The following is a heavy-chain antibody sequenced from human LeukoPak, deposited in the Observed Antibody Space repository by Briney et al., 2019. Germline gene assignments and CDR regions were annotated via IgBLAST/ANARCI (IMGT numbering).Heavy chain of an antibody. Sequence: GRSLRLSCAASGFTFSSYAMHWVRQAPGKGLEWVAVISYDGSNKYYADPVKGRFTISRDNSKNTLYLQMNSLRAEDTAVYYCARDLGYYDSSGYCDYWGQGTLVTVSS. V-gene: IGHV3-30-3*01. CDR1: GFTFSSYA. J-gene: IGHJ4*02. CDR2: ISYDGSNK. D-gene: IGHD3-22*01. CDR3: ARDLGYYDSSGYCDY.